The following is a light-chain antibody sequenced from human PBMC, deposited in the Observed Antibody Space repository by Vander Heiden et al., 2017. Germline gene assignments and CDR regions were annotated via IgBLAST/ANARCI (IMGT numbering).Light chain of an antibody. Sequence: DIQLSQSPSFLSVSVGDRVTITCRASKGISSYLAWYQQKPGKAPKLLIYAASTLQSGVPSRFSGSGSGTEFTLTISSLQPEDFATYYCQQLNSYPQAFGHGTKVDIK. CDR3: QQLNSYPQA. CDR1: KGISSY. J-gene: IGKJ3*01. CDR2: AAS. V-gene: IGKV1-9*01.